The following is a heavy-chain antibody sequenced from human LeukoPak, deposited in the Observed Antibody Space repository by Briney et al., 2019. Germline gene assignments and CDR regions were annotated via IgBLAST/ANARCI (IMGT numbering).Heavy chain of an antibody. CDR3: ARGPDVDGYIHAPFDY. Sequence: PGGSLRLSCSASGFTIRRHYMRGVPQAPGKGLEWVALSYSGGSTYYADSVEGRFTISRDNSKSMLFLQMNSLRADDTAVYYCARGPDVDGYIHAPFDYWGQGALVTVSS. D-gene: IGHD5-24*01. J-gene: IGHJ4*02. CDR2: SYSGGST. CDR1: GFTIRRHY. V-gene: IGHV3-53*01.